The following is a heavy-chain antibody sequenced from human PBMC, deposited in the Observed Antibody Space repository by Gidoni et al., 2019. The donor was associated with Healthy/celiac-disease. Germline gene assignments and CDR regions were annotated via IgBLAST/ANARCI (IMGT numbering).Heavy chain of an antibody. CDR1: GFTFSSYG. CDR3: AKDLANAYTVTTAPHYYYYYGMDV. CDR2: ISYDGSNK. Sequence: QVQLVESGGGVVQPGRSLRLSCAASGFTFSSYGMHWVRPAPGKGLEWVAVISYDGSNKYYADSVKGRFTISRDNSKNTLYLQMNSLRAEDTAVYYCAKDLANAYTVTTAPHYYYYYGMDVWGQGTTVTVSS. V-gene: IGHV3-30*18. D-gene: IGHD4-17*01. J-gene: IGHJ6*02.